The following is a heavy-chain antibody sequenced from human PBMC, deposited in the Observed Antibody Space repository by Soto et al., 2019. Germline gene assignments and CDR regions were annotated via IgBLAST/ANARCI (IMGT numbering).Heavy chain of an antibody. V-gene: IGHV3-33*01. J-gene: IGHJ6*02. CDR2: IWYDGSNK. Sequence: PGGSLRLSCAASGFTFSSYGMRWVRQAPGKGLEWVAVIWYDGSNKYYADSVKGRFTISRDNSKSTLYLQMNSLRAEDTAVYYCAREIRPQFDMDVWGQGTTVTVSS. CDR3: AREIRPQFDMDV. CDR1: GFTFSSYG.